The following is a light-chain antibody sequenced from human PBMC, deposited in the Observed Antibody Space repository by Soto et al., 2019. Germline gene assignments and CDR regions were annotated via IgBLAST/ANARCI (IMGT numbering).Light chain of an antibody. V-gene: IGKV3-11*01. CDR3: QHRANWPLT. J-gene: IGKJ4*01. CDR1: QSVSSY. CDR2: DAS. Sequence: EIVLTQSPATLALSPGERATLSCRASQSVSSYLAWYQQKPGQAPRLLIYDASNRATGIPARFSGSGSGTDFTLTISSLEPEDFAVYYCQHRANWPLTFGGGTKVEIK.